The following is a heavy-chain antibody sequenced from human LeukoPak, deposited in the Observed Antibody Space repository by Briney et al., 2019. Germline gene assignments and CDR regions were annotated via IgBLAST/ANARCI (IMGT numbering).Heavy chain of an antibody. D-gene: IGHD3-22*01. CDR2: IKQDGSEK. CDR3: ARERRITMIVVVITTNTDFDY. Sequence: GGSLRLSCAASGFTFSSYWMSWVRQAPGKGLEWVANIKQDGSEKYYVDSVKGRFTISRDNAKNSLYLQMNSLRAEDTAVYYCARERRITMIVVVITTNTDFDYWGQGTLVTVSS. V-gene: IGHV3-7*01. J-gene: IGHJ4*02. CDR1: GFTFSSYW.